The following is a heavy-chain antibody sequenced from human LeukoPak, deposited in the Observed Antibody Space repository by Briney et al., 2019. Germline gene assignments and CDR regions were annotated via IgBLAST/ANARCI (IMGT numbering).Heavy chain of an antibody. CDR2: INPNSGGT. CDR3: ASPYGDYVLGAFDI. CDR1: GYTFTGYY. V-gene: IGHV1-2*04. J-gene: IGHJ3*02. Sequence: ASVKVSCKASGYTFTGYYMHWVRQAPGQGLEWMGWINPNSGGTNYAQKFQGWVTMTRDTSISTAYMELSRLRSDDTAVYYCASPYGDYVLGAFDIWGQGTMVTVSS. D-gene: IGHD4-17*01.